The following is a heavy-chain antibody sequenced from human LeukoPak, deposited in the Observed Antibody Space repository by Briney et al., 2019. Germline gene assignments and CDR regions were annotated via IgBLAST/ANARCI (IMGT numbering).Heavy chain of an antibody. CDR2: ISYDGSNK. D-gene: IGHD3-10*01. CDR1: GFTFSSYG. Sequence: GGSLRLSCAASGFTFSSYGMHWVRQAPGKGLEWVAVISYDGSNKYYADSVKGRFTISRDNSKNTLYLQMNSLRAEDTAVYYCAKDHFHFLYGSGTPFDYRGQGTLVTVSS. J-gene: IGHJ4*02. V-gene: IGHV3-30*18. CDR3: AKDHFHFLYGSGTPFDY.